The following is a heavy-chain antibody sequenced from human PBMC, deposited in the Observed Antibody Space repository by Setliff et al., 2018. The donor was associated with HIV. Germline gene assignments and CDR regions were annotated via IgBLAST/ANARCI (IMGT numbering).Heavy chain of an antibody. CDR2: MNPNTGVS. Sequence: ASVKVSCKASGHTFTNVDIHWLRRATGQGLEWMGCMNPNTGVSGYALKFQARVTMTRDPSVSTAYLELSSLTSEDTAVYYCARGKGVGGVVITGGLDVWGKVTTVTVSS. D-gene: IGHD3-10*01. CDR3: ARGKGVGGVVITGGLDV. J-gene: IGHJ6*04. V-gene: IGHV1-8*01. CDR1: GHTFTNVD.